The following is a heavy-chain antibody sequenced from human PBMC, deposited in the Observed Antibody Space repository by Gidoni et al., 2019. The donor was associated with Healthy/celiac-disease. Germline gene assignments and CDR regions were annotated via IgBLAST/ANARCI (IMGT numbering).Heavy chain of an antibody. J-gene: IGHJ4*02. D-gene: IGHD3-9*01. CDR3: ANPLTGGSQRGLSLSY. Sequence: EVQLLESGGGLVQPGGSLRLSCAASGFPFSSYAMSWVRQAPGKGRGWFSAISGSGGSTYYADSVKGRFTISRDNSKNTLYLQMNSLRAEDTAVYYCANPLTGGSQRGLSLSYWGQGTLVTVSS. CDR2: ISGSGGST. CDR1: GFPFSSYA. V-gene: IGHV3-23*01.